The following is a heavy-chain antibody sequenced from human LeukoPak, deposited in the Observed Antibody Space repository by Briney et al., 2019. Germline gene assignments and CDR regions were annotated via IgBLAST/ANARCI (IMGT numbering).Heavy chain of an antibody. V-gene: IGHV3-23*01. D-gene: IGHD5-12*01. CDR2: IIGSSGST. CDR3: AKGAYDYIEIAYFDY. Sequence: QPGGSLRLSCVASGFSFNNYAMNWVRQAPGKGLEWVSLIIGSSGSTFYADSVKGRFTISRDKSKNTLYLQMNSLRADDTAVYYCAKGAYDYIEIAYFDYWAREVWSPSP. CDR1: GFSFNNYA. J-gene: IGHJ4*02.